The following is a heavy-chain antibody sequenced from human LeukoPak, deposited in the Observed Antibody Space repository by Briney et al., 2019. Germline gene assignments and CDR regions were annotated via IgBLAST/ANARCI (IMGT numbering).Heavy chain of an antibody. J-gene: IGHJ3*02. V-gene: IGHV3-23*01. CDR2: ISGSGGIT. CDR1: GFTFSSYA. Sequence: PGGSLRLSCAATGFTFSSYAMSWVRQAPGKGLEWVSAISGSGGITYYADSVKGRFTISRDNSKNTLYMQMNSLRAEDAAVYYCAKCGTTCYANAFYIWGQGTMVTVSS. D-gene: IGHD2-2*01. CDR3: AKCGTTCYANAFYI.